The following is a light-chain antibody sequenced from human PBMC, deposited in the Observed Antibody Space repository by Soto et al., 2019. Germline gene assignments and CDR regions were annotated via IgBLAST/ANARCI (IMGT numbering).Light chain of an antibody. V-gene: IGKV3-11*01. J-gene: IGKJ5*01. CDR1: QSVKTF. CDR3: QQRKNWPPIT. Sequence: EIELTQSPATLSLSPGGRASLFCKTSQSVKTFLVWYQQRPGQAPRLLIHDASHRATGVPVRFSGSGSGTVFTLTIGSLEPEDSAVYYCQQRKNWPPITFGQGTRLEIK. CDR2: DAS.